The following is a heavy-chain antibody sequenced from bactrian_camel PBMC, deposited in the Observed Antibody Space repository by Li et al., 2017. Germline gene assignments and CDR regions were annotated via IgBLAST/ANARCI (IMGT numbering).Heavy chain of an antibody. V-gene: IGHV3S1*01. CDR3: TRETRWVGYHEFAEY. J-gene: IGHJ4*01. CDR1: GFPIDRSC. D-gene: IGHD5*01. CDR2: IYRPGGNT. Sequence: HVQLVESGGGSVQPGGSLRLACEVSGFPIDRSCVGWFRQAAGKEREWIASIYRPGGNTFAADSERGRFTISRDNAKNTLYLQLNSLTREDSAMYYCTRETRWVGYHEFAEYWGQGTQVTVS.